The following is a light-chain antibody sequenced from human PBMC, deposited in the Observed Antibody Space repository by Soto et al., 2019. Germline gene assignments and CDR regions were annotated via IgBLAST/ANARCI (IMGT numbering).Light chain of an antibody. J-gene: IGKJ4*01. CDR2: WAS. CDR1: QSLLYRSTNKNY. Sequence: DILMTQSPESLTVSVGERATINCKSSQSLLYRSTNKNYLAWYQQKPGQPPKLLIYWASTRESGVPDRFSGSGSGTDFTLTISNVQAEDVAVYYCQRYYNTPLTFGGGTKVDIK. CDR3: QRYYNTPLT. V-gene: IGKV4-1*01.